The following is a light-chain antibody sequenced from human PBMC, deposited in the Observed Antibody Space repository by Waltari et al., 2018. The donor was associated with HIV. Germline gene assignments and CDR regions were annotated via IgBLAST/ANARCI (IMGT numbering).Light chain of an antibody. J-gene: IGLJ1*01. Sequence: QSALTQPASVSGFPGQSITLSCTGSSSAVGSYNYVSWYQQHPGKAPKLLSYDVSKRPSGVSNRFSGSKSGNTASLTISGLQAEDEADYYCCSYAGSNTYLFGTGTEVTVL. V-gene: IGLV2-23*02. CDR3: CSYAGSNTYL. CDR1: SSAVGSYNY. CDR2: DVS.